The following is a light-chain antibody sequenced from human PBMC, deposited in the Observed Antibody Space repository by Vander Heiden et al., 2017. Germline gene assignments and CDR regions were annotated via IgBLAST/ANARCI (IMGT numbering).Light chain of an antibody. CDR1: QSVLYSSNNKNY. CDR2: WAS. J-gene: IGKJ2*01. Sequence: DIVMTQSPDSLAVSLGERATINCKSSQSVLYSSNNKNYLAWYQQKPGQPPKLLRYWASTRESGVPDRFSGSGSGTDFTLTISSLQAEDVAVYYCQQDDSTPYTFGQGTKLEIK. V-gene: IGKV4-1*01. CDR3: QQDDSTPYT.